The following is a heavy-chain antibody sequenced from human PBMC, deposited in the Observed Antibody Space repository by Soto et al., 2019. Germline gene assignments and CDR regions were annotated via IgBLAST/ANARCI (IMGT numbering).Heavy chain of an antibody. CDR2: ISYDGSNK. CDR1: GFTFSSYA. D-gene: IGHD3-3*01. Sequence: QVQLVESGGGVVQPGRSLRLSCAASGFTFSSYAMHWVRQAPGKGLEWVAVISYDGSNKYYEDSVKGRFTISRDNSKKKLYLQMNSLRAEDTAVYYCARYRDYDFWSGNQYGMYVWGQGTTVTVSS. J-gene: IGHJ6*02. V-gene: IGHV3-30-3*01. CDR3: ARYRDYDFWSGNQYGMYV.